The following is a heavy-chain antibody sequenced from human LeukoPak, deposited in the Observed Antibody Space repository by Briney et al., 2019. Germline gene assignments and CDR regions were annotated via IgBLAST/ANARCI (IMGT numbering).Heavy chain of an antibody. CDR1: GYTFTSYG. CDR2: ISAYNGNT. J-gene: IGHJ6*02. D-gene: IGHD2-21*02. Sequence: ASVKVSCKASGYTFTSYGISWVRQAPGQGLEWMGWISAYNGNTNYVQKLQGRVTMTTDTSTSTAYMELRSLRSDDTAVYYCARGYCGGDCYSHGMDVWGQGTTVTVSS. CDR3: ARGYCGGDCYSHGMDV. V-gene: IGHV1-18*01.